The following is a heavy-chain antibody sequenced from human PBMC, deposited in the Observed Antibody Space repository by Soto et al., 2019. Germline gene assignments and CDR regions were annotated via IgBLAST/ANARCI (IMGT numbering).Heavy chain of an antibody. CDR2: MNPNSGNT. V-gene: IGHV1-8*01. J-gene: IGHJ5*02. D-gene: IGHD2-2*01. CDR3: ARKGSTSGRSGRETLSFVH. CDR1: GYTFTSYD. Sequence: ASVKVSCKASGYTFTSYDINWVRQATGQGLEWMGWMNPNSGNTGYAQKFQGRVTMTRNTSISTAYMELSSLRSEDTAVYYCARKGSTSGRSGRETLSFVHWGQGTLLTVSS.